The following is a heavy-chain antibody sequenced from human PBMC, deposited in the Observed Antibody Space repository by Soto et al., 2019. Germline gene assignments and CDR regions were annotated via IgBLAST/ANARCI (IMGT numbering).Heavy chain of an antibody. CDR1: GFTFSSYS. CDR3: ARDPNPFAT. V-gene: IGHV3-21*01. J-gene: IGHJ5*02. Sequence: EVQLVESGGGLVKPGGSVRLSCAASGFTFSSYSMNWVRQAPGKGLEWVSSISSSSSYIYYADSVKGRFTISRDNAKNSLYLQMNSLRVEDTAVYYCARDPNPFATWGQGTLVTVSS. CDR2: ISSSSSYI.